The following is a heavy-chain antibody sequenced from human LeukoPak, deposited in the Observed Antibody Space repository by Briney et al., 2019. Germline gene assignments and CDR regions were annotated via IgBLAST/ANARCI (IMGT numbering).Heavy chain of an antibody. D-gene: IGHD3-22*01. Sequence: SVKVSCKASGGTFSSYAISWVRQAPGQGLGWMGRIIPILGIANYAQKFQGRVTITADKSTSTAYMELSSLRSEDTAVYYCARDRGGMIVVGRGHGYNWFDPWGQGTLVTVSS. CDR1: GGTFSSYA. V-gene: IGHV1-69*04. J-gene: IGHJ5*02. CDR2: IIPILGIA. CDR3: ARDRGGMIVVGRGHGYNWFDP.